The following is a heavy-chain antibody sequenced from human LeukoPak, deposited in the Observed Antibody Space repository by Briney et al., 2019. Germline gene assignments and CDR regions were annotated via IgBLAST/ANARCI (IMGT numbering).Heavy chain of an antibody. J-gene: IGHJ5*02. Sequence: SGGSLRLSCAASGFSLSSYDMNWVRQAPGKGLEWVSSISTTSTYIYYRYSVKGRFPISRDNATNSLYMQMNGLRADQTAVYYCARADCFSATCYLRSSWFDPWGQGTLVTVSS. V-gene: IGHV3-21*01. CDR1: GFSLSSYD. CDR2: ISTTSTYI. CDR3: ARADCFSATCYLRSSWFDP. D-gene: IGHD2-2*01.